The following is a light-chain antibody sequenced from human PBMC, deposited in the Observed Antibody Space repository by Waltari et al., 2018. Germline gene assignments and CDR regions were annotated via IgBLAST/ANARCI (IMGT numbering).Light chain of an antibody. J-gene: IGKJ4*01. CDR3: MQAIHLPLT. V-gene: IGKV2-29*02. Sequence: DVVMTQTPFSLSVTPGQPASISCMSSQSLLYSDGKTYLYWYLQKPGQSPHLLIYEVSSRVSGVPDRFSGSGSGTDFTLKISRVEAEDVGVYYCMQAIHLPLTFGGGTKVEIK. CDR2: EVS. CDR1: QSLLYSDGKTY.